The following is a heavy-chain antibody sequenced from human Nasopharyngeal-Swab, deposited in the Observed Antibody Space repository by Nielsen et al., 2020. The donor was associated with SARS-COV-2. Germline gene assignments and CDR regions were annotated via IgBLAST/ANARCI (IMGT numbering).Heavy chain of an antibody. D-gene: IGHD3-3*01. J-gene: IGHJ6*02. V-gene: IGHV1-69*04. CDR2: IIPILGIA. CDR3: ARAAILFGMDV. Sequence: WVRQAPGQGLEWMGRIIPILGIANYAQKFQGRVTITADKSTSTAYMELSSLRSEDTAVYYCARAAILFGMDVWGQGTTVPSP.